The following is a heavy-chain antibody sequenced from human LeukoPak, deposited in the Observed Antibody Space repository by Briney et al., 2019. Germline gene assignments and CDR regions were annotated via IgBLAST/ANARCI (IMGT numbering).Heavy chain of an antibody. J-gene: IGHJ4*02. Sequence: PSETLSLTCADYGGSFSGYYWSWIRQPPGKGLEWIGEINHSGNTNYNPSLKSRVTISIDTSKNQFSLKLSSVTAADTAVYYCTRGRAYYDSTGYYYWGRGILVTVSS. CDR3: TRGRAYYDSTGYYY. CDR2: INHSGNT. V-gene: IGHV4-34*01. D-gene: IGHD3-22*01. CDR1: GGSFSGYY.